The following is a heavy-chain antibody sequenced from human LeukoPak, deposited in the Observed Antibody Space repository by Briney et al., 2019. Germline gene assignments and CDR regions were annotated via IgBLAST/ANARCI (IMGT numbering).Heavy chain of an antibody. J-gene: IGHJ5*02. Sequence: PSETLSLTCTVSGGSISSYYWSWIRQPPGKGLGWIGYIYYSGSTYYNPSLKSRVTISVDTSKNQFSLKLSSVTAADTAVYYCARESNYHGSGTGWFDPWGQGTLVTVSS. V-gene: IGHV4-59*12. CDR2: IYYSGST. D-gene: IGHD3-10*01. CDR3: ARESNYHGSGTGWFDP. CDR1: GGSISSYY.